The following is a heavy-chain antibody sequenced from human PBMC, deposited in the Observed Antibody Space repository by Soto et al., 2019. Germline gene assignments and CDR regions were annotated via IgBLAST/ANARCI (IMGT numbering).Heavy chain of an antibody. V-gene: IGHV4-30-4*01. D-gene: IGHD2-15*01. Sequence: QVQLQESGPGLVRPSQTLSLTCTVSGGSISSGVYYWSWIRQPPGKGLEWIGYIYYSGSTYYNPSLKSRVTISVDTSKNQFSLKLSSVTAADTAVYYCARGQWYDASYCFDYWGQGTLVTVSS. CDR3: ARGQWYDASYCFDY. CDR1: GGSISSGVYY. CDR2: IYYSGST. J-gene: IGHJ4*02.